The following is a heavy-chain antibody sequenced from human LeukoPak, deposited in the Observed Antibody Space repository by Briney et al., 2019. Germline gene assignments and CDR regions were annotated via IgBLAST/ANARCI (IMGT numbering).Heavy chain of an antibody. CDR2: IYSGGST. CDR3: ARDMGSYFDY. V-gene: IGHV3-53*04. CDR1: GFTVSSNY. Sequence: GGSLRLSCAASGFTVSSNYMSWVRQAPGKGLEWVSVIYSGGSTYYADSVKGRSTISRHNSKNTLYLQMNSLRAEDTAVYYCARDMGSYFDYWGQGTLVTVSS. D-gene: IGHD3-10*01. J-gene: IGHJ4*02.